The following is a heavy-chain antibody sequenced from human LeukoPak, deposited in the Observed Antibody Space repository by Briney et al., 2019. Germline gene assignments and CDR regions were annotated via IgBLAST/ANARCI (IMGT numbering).Heavy chain of an antibody. CDR2: INHSGST. V-gene: IGHV4-34*01. CDR1: GGSFSGYY. J-gene: IGHJ6*03. Sequence: SETLSLTCAVYGGSFSGYYWSWIRQPPGKGLEWIGEINHSGSTNYNPSLKSRVTISVDTSKNQFSLQLSSVTAADTAVYYCARPPRYYYGSGTTNYYMDVWGKGTTVTISS. CDR3: ARPPRYYYGSGTTNYYMDV. D-gene: IGHD3-10*01.